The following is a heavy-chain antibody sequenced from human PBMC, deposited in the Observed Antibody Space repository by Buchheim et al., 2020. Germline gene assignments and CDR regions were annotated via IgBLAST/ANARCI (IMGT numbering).Heavy chain of an antibody. CDR1: GGSISSGSYY. CDR3: ARDRNDYGDYGPGDY. V-gene: IGHV4-61*02. J-gene: IGHJ4*02. D-gene: IGHD4-17*01. Sequence: QVQLQESGPGLVKPSQTLSLTCTVSGGSISSGSYYWSWIRQPAGKGLEWIGRIYTSGSTNYNPSLKSRVTISVNTYKNQFSLKLSSVTAADTAVYYCARDRNDYGDYGPGDYWGQGTL. CDR2: IYTSGST.